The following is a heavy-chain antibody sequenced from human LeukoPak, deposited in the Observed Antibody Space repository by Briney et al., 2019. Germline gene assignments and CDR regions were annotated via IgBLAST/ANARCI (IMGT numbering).Heavy chain of an antibody. J-gene: IGHJ3*02. D-gene: IGHD1-14*01. CDR1: GFTFSSYA. V-gene: IGHV3-23*03. CDR3: ANRPERDAFDI. CDR2: IYSGGST. Sequence: GGSLRLSCAASGFTFSSYAMSWVRQAPGKGLEWVSVIYSGGSTYYADSVKGRFTISRDNSKNTLYLQMNSLRAEDTAVYYCANRPERDAFDIWGQGTMVTVSS.